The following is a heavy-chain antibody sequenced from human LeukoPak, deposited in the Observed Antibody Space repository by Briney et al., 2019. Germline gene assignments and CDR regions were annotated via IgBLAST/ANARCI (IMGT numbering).Heavy chain of an antibody. V-gene: IGHV4-59*01. D-gene: IGHD3-10*01. CDR1: GGSISSYF. Sequence: SVTLSLTCTVSGGSISSYFWNWIRQPPGKGLEWIGHIYYSGNTHYNPSLKTRVTMSVDTSKNHFSLKLTSMTAADTAVYYCAREGEGAFDIWGQGTMVTVSS. CDR3: AREGEGAFDI. J-gene: IGHJ3*02. CDR2: IYYSGNT.